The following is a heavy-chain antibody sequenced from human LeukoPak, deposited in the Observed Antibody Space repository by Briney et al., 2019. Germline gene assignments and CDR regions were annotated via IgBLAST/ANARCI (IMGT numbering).Heavy chain of an antibody. CDR1: GFTFSSYS. CDR2: ISSSSSYI. J-gene: IGHJ4*02. CDR3: ARDVPGLQYYFDY. D-gene: IGHD4-11*01. Sequence: GGSLRLSCAASGFTFSSYSMNWVRQAPGKGLGWVSSISSSSSYIYYADSVKGRFTISRDNAKNSLYLQMNSLRAEDTAVYYCARDVPGLQYYFDYWGQGTLVTVSS. V-gene: IGHV3-21*01.